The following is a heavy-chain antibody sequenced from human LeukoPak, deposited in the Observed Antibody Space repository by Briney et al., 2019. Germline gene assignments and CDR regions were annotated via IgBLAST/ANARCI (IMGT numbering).Heavy chain of an antibody. D-gene: IGHD3-3*01. V-gene: IGHV3-53*01. J-gene: IGHJ4*02. CDR1: GVTVSSTD. CDR2: IFSGGGT. Sequence: GGSLGLSCAVSGVTVSSTDMSWVRQAPGKGLEWVSVIFSGGGTYYTGSVKGRFTISRDNSKNTLYLQMNSLRAEDTAVYYCARDLDGPENYWGQGTLVTVSS. CDR3: ARDLDGPENY.